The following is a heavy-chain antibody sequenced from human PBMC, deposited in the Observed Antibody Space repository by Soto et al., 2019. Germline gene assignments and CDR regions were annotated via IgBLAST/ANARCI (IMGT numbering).Heavy chain of an antibody. Sequence: EVQVEESGGGLIQPGGSLRLSCAASGFSVSSIYMTWVRQAPGKGLEWVTVIYSGGGTYYADSVKGRFTVSRDNSTNTLYLQMNSLRVEDTAMYYCARIDYDGGGSYPEYWGQGILVTVSS. CDR2: IYSGGGT. CDR3: ARIDYDGGGSYPEY. V-gene: IGHV3-53*01. J-gene: IGHJ4*02. CDR1: GFSVSSIY. D-gene: IGHD3-22*01.